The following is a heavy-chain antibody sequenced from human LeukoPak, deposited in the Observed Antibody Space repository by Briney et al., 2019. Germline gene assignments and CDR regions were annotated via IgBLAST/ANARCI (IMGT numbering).Heavy chain of an antibody. Sequence: GGSLRLSCVVSGLPVNFNYMAWVRQAPGKGLECVSFIYGGGKTYYADSVTGRFTISRDNSKSTLFLQMNSLRAEDTAIYYCAREGMTTVTHFDYWGQGTLVTVSS. D-gene: IGHD4-17*01. J-gene: IGHJ4*02. CDR3: AREGMTTVTHFDY. CDR2: IYGGGKT. V-gene: IGHV3-66*01. CDR1: GLPVNFNY.